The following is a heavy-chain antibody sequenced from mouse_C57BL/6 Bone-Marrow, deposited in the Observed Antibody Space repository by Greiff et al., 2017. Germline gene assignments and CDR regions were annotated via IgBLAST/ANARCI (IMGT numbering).Heavy chain of an antibody. CDR2: IDPSDSYT. CDR3: ARETAQVYFDY. V-gene: IGHV1-69*01. J-gene: IGHJ2*01. D-gene: IGHD3-2*02. Sequence: QVQLQQPGAELVMPGASVKLSCKASGYTFTSYWMHWVKQRPGQGLEWIGEIDPSDSYTNYNQKFKGKSTLTVDKSSSTAYMQRSSLTSEDSAVYYCARETAQVYFDYWGQGTTLTVSS. CDR1: GYTFTSYW.